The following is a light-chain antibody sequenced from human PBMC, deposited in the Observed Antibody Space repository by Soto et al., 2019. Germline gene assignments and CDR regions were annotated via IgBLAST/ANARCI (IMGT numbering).Light chain of an antibody. CDR1: QSVSSN. Sequence: EIVRTQSPATLSVSPGERSTLSCRASQSVSSNLAWYQQKPGQAPRLLIYDASNRATGIPARFSGSGSGTDFTLTISSLEPEDFAVYYGQQRSNWPPITVGQGTRLEIK. J-gene: IGKJ5*01. CDR3: QQRSNWPPIT. V-gene: IGKV3-11*01. CDR2: DAS.